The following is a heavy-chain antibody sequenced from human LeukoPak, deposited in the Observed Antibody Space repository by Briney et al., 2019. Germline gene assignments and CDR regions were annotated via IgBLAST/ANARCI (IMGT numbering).Heavy chain of an antibody. Sequence: PGGSLRLSCVASGFTFGNHGMHWVRQAPGKGLEWVSVIYSGGSTYYADSVKGRFTISRDNSKNTLYLQMNSLRAEDTAVYYCARDMAVRGVIWRPFDYWGQGTLVTVSS. V-gene: IGHV3-66*01. CDR2: IYSGGST. D-gene: IGHD3-10*01. CDR1: GFTFGNHG. J-gene: IGHJ4*02. CDR3: ARDMAVRGVIWRPFDY.